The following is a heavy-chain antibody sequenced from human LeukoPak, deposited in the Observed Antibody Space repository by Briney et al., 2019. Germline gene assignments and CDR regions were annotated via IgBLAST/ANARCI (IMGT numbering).Heavy chain of an antibody. CDR2: IWYDGSNK. CDR1: GFTFSSYG. J-gene: IGHJ4*02. D-gene: IGHD6-13*01. Sequence: PGGSLRLSCAASGFTFSSYGMHWVRQAPGKGLEWVSVIWYDGSNKYYADSVKGRFTISRDNTKNTLYLQMNSLRAEDTAVYYCAKHLGYSGDYWGQGTLVTVSS. CDR3: AKHLGYSGDY. V-gene: IGHV3-33*06.